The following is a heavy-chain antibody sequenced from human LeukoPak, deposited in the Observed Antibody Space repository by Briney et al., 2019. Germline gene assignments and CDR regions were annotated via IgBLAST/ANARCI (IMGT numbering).Heavy chain of an antibody. Sequence: SETLSLTCTVSGGSISSSSYYWGWIRQPPGKGLEWIGSIYYSGSTYYNPSLKSRVTISVDTSKNQFSLKLSSVTAADTAVYYCARVQVPAAADDAFDIWGQGTMVTVSS. D-gene: IGHD2-2*01. CDR2: IYYSGST. V-gene: IGHV4-39*07. CDR1: GGSISSSSYY. J-gene: IGHJ3*02. CDR3: ARVQVPAAADDAFDI.